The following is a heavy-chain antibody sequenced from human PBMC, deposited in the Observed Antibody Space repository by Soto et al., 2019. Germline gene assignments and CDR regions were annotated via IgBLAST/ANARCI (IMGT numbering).Heavy chain of an antibody. CDR3: AIVMSLNKGLLKKAFDP. CDR2: ISAYNGNT. Sequence: ASVNVSCKASGYTFTSYGISWVRQAPAQALEWMRRISAYNGNTNYAQKLQGRVTMTTDTSTSIAYMEVRSLRSDDTAVYYCAIVMSLNKGLLKKAFDPWAQGTLV. D-gene: IGHD2-21*01. J-gene: IGHJ5*02. V-gene: IGHV1-18*01. CDR1: GYTFTSYG.